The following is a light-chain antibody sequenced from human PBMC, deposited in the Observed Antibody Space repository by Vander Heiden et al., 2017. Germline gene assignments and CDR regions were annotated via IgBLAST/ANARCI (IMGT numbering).Light chain of an antibody. V-gene: IGLV1-47*01. CDR1: TTNIENNY. CDR3: ATWDDSLSSWV. J-gene: IGLJ3*02. Sequence: QSVLTQPPSTFGTPGQRVHFSCSGSTTNIENNYVYWYQKFPVTAAKIVIYRDNQRPSGISDRFSGSKSGTSASLAISGLRSEDEADYYCATWDDSLSSWVFGGGTGLTVL. CDR2: RDN.